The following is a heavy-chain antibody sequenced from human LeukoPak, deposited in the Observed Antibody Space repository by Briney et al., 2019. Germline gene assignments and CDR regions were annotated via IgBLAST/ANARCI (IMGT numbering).Heavy chain of an antibody. D-gene: IGHD3-10*01. J-gene: IGHJ4*02. CDR1: GFTFSSYW. CDR3: ARTSYYGSGSYFDY. V-gene: IGHV3-7*03. Sequence: GGSLRLSCAASGFTFSSYWMMWLRQAPGKGLEWVANIRQDGSEKNYVDSVKGRFTISRDNAKNSLYLQMNSLRAEDTAVYYCARTSYYGSGSYFDYWGQGTLVTVSS. CDR2: IRQDGSEK.